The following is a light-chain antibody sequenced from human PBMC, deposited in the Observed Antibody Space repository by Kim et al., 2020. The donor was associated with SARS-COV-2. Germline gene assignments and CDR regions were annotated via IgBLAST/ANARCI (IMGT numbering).Light chain of an antibody. V-gene: IGKV1-13*02. J-gene: IGKJ3*01. CDR2: DAS. CDR3: QQFNTYST. Sequence: AIQLTQSPSSLSASVGDRVTITCRASQDISSALAWYQQRPGKAPKLLIYDASSLESGVPSRFSGSGSGTDFTLTISSLQPEDFATYYCQQFNTYSTFGPGTKVDIK. CDR1: QDISSA.